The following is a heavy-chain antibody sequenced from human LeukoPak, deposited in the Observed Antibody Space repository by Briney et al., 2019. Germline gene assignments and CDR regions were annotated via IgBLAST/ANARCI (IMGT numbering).Heavy chain of an antibody. Sequence: PGGSLRLSCGASGFTFSSYGTNLVRQVPGKGLEWVSSISSSSGYIFYLDSVKGRFTISRDNAKNSLFLQMNSLRAEDTAVYYCAREVSGSSCFDYWGQGALVTVSS. J-gene: IGHJ4*02. D-gene: IGHD6-13*01. CDR3: AREVSGSSCFDY. CDR1: GFTFSSYG. V-gene: IGHV3-21*01. CDR2: ISSSSGYI.